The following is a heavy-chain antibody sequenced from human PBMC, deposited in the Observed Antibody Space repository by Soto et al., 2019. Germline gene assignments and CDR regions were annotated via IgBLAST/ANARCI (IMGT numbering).Heavy chain of an antibody. CDR1: GFLLSKARMG. CDR2: IFWNDER. Sequence: QVTLKESGPVLVKPTETLTLTCSVSGFLLSKARMGVSWIRQPPGKAQEWLAHIFWNDERSYNTSLKSRLTISRDTSKSQVVLTMTNVDPVDTGIYFCARALREGLPIYYFDSWGQGTLVTVSS. CDR3: ARALREGLPIYYFDS. V-gene: IGHV2-26*01. D-gene: IGHD2-15*01. J-gene: IGHJ4*02.